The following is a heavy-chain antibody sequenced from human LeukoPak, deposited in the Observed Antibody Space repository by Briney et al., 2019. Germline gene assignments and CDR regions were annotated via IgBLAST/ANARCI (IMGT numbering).Heavy chain of an antibody. Sequence: AASVKVSCKASGYTFTSYGISWVRQAPGQGLEWMGWISAYNGNTNYAQKLQGRVTMTTDTSTSTAYMELRSLRSDDTAVYYCARDSVHYYGSERYNWFDPWGQGTLVTVSS. J-gene: IGHJ5*02. V-gene: IGHV1-18*01. CDR2: ISAYNGNT. CDR1: GYTFTSYG. CDR3: ARDSVHYYGSERYNWFDP. D-gene: IGHD3-10*01.